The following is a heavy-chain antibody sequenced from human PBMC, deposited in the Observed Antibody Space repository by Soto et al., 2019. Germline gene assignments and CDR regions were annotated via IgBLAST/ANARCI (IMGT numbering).Heavy chain of an antibody. Sequence: PSETLSLTCTVSGGSISSGGYYWSWIRQHPGKGLEWIGYIYYSGSTYYNPSLKSRVTISVDTSKNQFSLKLSSVTAADTAVYYCARDDTAMDSFDYWGQGTLVTVSS. J-gene: IGHJ4*02. D-gene: IGHD5-18*01. CDR2: IYYSGST. CDR3: ARDDTAMDSFDY. V-gene: IGHV4-31*03. CDR1: GGSISSGGYY.